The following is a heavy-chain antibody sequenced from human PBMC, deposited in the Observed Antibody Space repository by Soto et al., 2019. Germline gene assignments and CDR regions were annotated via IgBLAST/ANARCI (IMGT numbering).Heavy chain of an antibody. CDR2: INYSGST. D-gene: IGHD5-12*01. CDR1: VDSISNFY. J-gene: IGHJ5*02. V-gene: IGHV4-59*01. CDR3: ARDPVDGYAFFDS. Sequence: PSETLSLTCTVSVDSISNFYWNWIRQPPGKGLEWIGYINYSGSTNYNPSLKSRVTISVDKSAKQSSLRLTSVTAADTAVYWCARDPVDGYAFFDSWGQGVLVTVSS.